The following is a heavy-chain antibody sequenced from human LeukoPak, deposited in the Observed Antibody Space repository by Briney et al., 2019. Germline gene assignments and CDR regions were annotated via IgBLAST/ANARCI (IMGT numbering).Heavy chain of an antibody. CDR2: INHSGST. J-gene: IGHJ5*02. V-gene: IGHV4-34*01. D-gene: IGHD2-2*02. CDR3: ARGGIRVVVVPAAIRGWFDP. CDR1: GGSFSGYY. Sequence: SETVSLTCAVYGGSFSGYYWSWIRQPPGKGLEWIGEINHSGSTNYNPSLKSRVTISVDTSKNQFSLKLSSVTAADTAVYYCARGGIRVVVVPAAIRGWFDPWGQGTLVTVSS.